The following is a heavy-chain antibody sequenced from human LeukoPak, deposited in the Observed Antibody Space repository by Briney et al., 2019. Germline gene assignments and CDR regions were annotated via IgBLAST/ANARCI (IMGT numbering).Heavy chain of an antibody. CDR3: AATRCNWNDPGYYFDY. D-gene: IGHD1-20*01. CDR2: IYYSGST. J-gene: IGHJ4*02. V-gene: IGHV4-59*08. Sequence: SETLSLTCTVSGGSISSYYWSWIRQPPGKGLEWIGYIYYSGSTDYNPSLKSRVTISVDTSKNQFSLKLTSVTAADTAVYYCAATRCNWNDPGYYFDYWGQGTLVTVSS. CDR1: GGSISSYY.